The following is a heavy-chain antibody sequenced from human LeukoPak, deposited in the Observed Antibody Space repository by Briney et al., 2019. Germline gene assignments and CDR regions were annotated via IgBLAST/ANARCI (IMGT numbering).Heavy chain of an antibody. V-gene: IGHV3-21*01. CDR1: GFTFSRYS. Sequence: NSGGSLRLSCAASGFTFSRYSMNWVRQAPGKGLEWVSYISSSSSFIYYADSVKGRFTISRDNAKNSLYLQMNSLRAEDTAVYYCARDPPLGSCSTISCPHLDYWGQGTLVTVSS. CDR2: ISSSSSFI. D-gene: IGHD2-2*01. CDR3: ARDPPLGSCSTISCPHLDY. J-gene: IGHJ4*02.